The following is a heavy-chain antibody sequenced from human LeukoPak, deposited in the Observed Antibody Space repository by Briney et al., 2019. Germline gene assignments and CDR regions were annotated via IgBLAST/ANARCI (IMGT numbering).Heavy chain of an antibody. Sequence: GESLKISCKGSGYSFTSCWIGWVRQMPGKGLEWMGIIYPGDSDTRYSPSFQGQVTISADKSISTAYLQWSSLKASDTAMYYCAKLRDSSSWPLDYWGQGTLVTVSS. J-gene: IGHJ4*02. CDR3: AKLRDSSSWPLDY. CDR1: GYSFTSCW. CDR2: IYPGDSDT. D-gene: IGHD6-13*01. V-gene: IGHV5-51*01.